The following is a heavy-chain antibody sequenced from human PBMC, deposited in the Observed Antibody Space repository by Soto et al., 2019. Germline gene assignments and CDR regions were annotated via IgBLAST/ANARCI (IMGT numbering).Heavy chain of an antibody. CDR3: ASGLYDSSGFIRDAFDI. D-gene: IGHD3-22*01. V-gene: IGHV1-69*06. CDR1: GGTFSSYA. CDR2: IIPIFGTA. J-gene: IGHJ3*02. Sequence: SVKVSCKASGGTFSSYAISWVRQAPGQGLEWMGGIIPIFGTANYAQKFQGRVTITADKSTSTAYMELSSLRSEDTAVYYCASGLYDSSGFIRDAFDIWGQGTMVT.